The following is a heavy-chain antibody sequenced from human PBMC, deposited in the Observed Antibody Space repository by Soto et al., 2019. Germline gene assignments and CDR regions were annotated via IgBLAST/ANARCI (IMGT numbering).Heavy chain of an antibody. V-gene: IGHV3-48*01. CDR2: ISSGGYTI. Sequence: GGSLRLSCEASGFTFSSYSFNWVRQAPGQGLEWVSFISSGGYTIYHADSLEGRFSISRDDAKNSVYLQMNSLRAEDTAVYYCARVTGYCSSTSCYIGDYYYYYGMDVWGQGTQVTVSS. CDR1: GFTFSSYS. CDR3: ARVTGYCSSTSCYIGDYYYYYGMDV. D-gene: IGHD2-2*02. J-gene: IGHJ6*02.